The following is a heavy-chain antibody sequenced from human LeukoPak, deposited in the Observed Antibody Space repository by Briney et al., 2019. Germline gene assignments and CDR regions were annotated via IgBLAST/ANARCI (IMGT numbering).Heavy chain of an antibody. J-gene: IGHJ3*02. CDR3: ARARWLVLDAFDI. V-gene: IGHV3-33*01. CDR1: GFTFSSYG. CDR2: IWYDGSNK. D-gene: IGHD6-19*01. Sequence: PGRSLRLSCAASGFTFSSYGMHWVRQAPGKGLEWGAVIWYDGSNKYYADSVKGRFTISRDNSKNTLYLQMNSLRAEDTAVYYCARARWLVLDAFDIWGQGTMVTVSS.